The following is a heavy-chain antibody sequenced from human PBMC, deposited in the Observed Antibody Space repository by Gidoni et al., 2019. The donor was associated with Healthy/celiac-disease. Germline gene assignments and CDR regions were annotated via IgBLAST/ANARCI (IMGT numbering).Heavy chain of an antibody. V-gene: IGHV3-48*03. Sequence: EVQLVASGGGLVQPGGSLRLSCAASGFTFSSYEMNWVRQAPGKGLEWVSDISSRGSTIYYADSVKGRFTISRDNAKNSLYLQMNSLRAEDTAVYYCARGGYDPFDYWGQGTLVTVSS. J-gene: IGHJ4*02. CDR3: ARGGYDPFDY. CDR1: GFTFSSYE. CDR2: ISSRGSTI. D-gene: IGHD5-12*01.